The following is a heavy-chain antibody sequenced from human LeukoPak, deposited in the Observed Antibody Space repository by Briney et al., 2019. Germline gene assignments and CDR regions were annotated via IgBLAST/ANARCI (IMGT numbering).Heavy chain of an antibody. CDR1: GGSFSGYY. D-gene: IGHD2-21*02. CDR2: INHSGST. Sequence: SETLSLTCAVYGGSFSGYYWSWIRQPPGKGLEWIGEINHSGSTNYNPSLKSRVTISVDTSKNQFSLKLSSVTAADTAVYYCARGKWLRSGYCGGDCWPTFDPWGQGTLVTVSS. CDR3: ARGKWLRSGYCGGDCWPTFDP. V-gene: IGHV4-34*01. J-gene: IGHJ5*02.